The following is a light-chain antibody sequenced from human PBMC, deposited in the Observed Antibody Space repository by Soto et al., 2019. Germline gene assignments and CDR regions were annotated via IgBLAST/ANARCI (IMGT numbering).Light chain of an antibody. CDR1: SNDVGSYNF. V-gene: IGLV2-23*02. CDR3: CSDAGSSTYV. CDR2: EVT. J-gene: IGLJ1*01. Sequence: QSALTQPASVSGSPGQSITISCTRTSNDVGSYNFVSWYQQHPGKAPKVLIYEVTKRPSGVSNRFSGSKSGNTASLTISGLQADDEADYYCCSDAGSSTYVFGSGTSSPS.